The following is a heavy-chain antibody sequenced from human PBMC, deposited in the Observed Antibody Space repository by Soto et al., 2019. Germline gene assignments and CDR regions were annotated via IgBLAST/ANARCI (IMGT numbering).Heavy chain of an antibody. D-gene: IGHD3-16*02. CDR1: GFTFSSYS. CDR2: ISSSSSYI. Sequence: GGSLRLSCAASGFTFSSYSMNWVRQAPGKGLEWVSSISSSSSYIYYADSVKGRFTISRDNFKNTLYLQMNSLRAEDTAVYYCAKALGELSPESFDYWGQGILVTVSS. CDR3: AKALGELSPESFDY. J-gene: IGHJ4*02. V-gene: IGHV3-21*04.